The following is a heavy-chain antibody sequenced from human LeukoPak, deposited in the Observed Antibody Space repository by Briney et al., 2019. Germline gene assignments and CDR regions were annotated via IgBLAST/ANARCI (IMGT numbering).Heavy chain of an antibody. CDR3: ARVNWGLGALDV. CDR2: ITSGTTT. V-gene: IGHV3-48*03. CDR1: GFILSSYE. Sequence: GGSLRLSCAASGFILSSYEMNWVRQAPGKGGEWVSYITSGTTTYYTDSVKGRFTISRDNAKNSLYLQMNSLRAEDTAVYYCARVNWGLGALDVWGQGTMVTVSS. D-gene: IGHD7-27*01. J-gene: IGHJ3*01.